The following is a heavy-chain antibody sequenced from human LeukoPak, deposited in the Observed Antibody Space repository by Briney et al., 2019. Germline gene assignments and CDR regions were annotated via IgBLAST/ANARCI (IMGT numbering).Heavy chain of an antibody. CDR2: IYYSGST. CDR1: GGSISSGDYY. Sequence: SETLSLTCTVSGGSISSGDYYWSWIRQPPGKGLEWIGYIYYSGSTYYNPSLKSRVTISVDTSKNQFSLKLSSVTAADTAVYYCAREDSSSSTNAFDIWGQGTMVTVSS. D-gene: IGHD6-13*01. J-gene: IGHJ3*02. CDR3: AREDSSSSTNAFDI. V-gene: IGHV4-30-4*01.